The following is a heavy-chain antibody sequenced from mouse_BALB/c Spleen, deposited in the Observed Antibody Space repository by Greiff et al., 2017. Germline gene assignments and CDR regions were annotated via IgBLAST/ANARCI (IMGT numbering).Heavy chain of an antibody. V-gene: IGHV1S26*01. Sequence: QVQLKQSGPELVKTGASVKMSCKASGYTFTSYTMHWVKQRPGQGLEWIGYINPSSGYTNYNQKFKDKATLTADKSSSTAYMQLSSLTSEDSAVYYCARGDSMDYWGQGTSDTVS. CDR3: ARGDSMDY. CDR2: INPSSGYT. J-gene: IGHJ4*01. CDR1: GYTFTSYT.